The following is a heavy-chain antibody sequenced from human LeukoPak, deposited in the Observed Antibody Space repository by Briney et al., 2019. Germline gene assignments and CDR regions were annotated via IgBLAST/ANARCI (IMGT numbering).Heavy chain of an antibody. CDR3: ARVGPGPVYYFDY. D-gene: IGHD3-10*01. V-gene: IGHV3-48*04. Sequence: PGGSLRLSCAASGFSFSSYSMKWVRQAPGKGLEWVSYISSSGSTIYYADSVKGRFTISRDNAKNSLYLQMNSLRAEDTAVYYCARVGPGPVYYFDYWGQGTLVTVSS. CDR2: ISSSGSTI. CDR1: GFSFSSYS. J-gene: IGHJ4*02.